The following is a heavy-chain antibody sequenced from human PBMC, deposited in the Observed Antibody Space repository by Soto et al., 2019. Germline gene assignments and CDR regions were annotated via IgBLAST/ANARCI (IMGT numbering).Heavy chain of an antibody. J-gene: IGHJ6*02. CDR1: GFTFSSYG. CDR3: ARDGLERGGGWGVGYYDDGMDV. V-gene: IGHV3-33*01. Sequence: QVQLVESGGGVVQPGRSLRLSCAASGFTFSSYGMHWVRQAPGKGLEWVAVIWYDGSNKYYADSVKGRFTISRDKSKNTLDRPMNRARVEEGAVYYWARDGLERGGGWGVGYYDDGMDVWGQGTMVTVSS. D-gene: IGHD3-10*01. CDR2: IWYDGSNK.